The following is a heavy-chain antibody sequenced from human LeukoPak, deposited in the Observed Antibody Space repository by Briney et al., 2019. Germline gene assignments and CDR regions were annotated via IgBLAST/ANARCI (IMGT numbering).Heavy chain of an antibody. CDR3: ATGGYYYYYGMDV. CDR2: ISGSDGST. J-gene: IGHJ6*02. Sequence: PGGSLRLSCAAFGLTFSSYGMSWVRQAPGKGLDWVSTISGSDGSTYYADSVKGRFTISRDNSKNTLYLQMNSLRAEDTAVYYCATGGYYYYYGMDVWGQGTTVTVSS. V-gene: IGHV3-23*01. CDR1: GLTFSSYG.